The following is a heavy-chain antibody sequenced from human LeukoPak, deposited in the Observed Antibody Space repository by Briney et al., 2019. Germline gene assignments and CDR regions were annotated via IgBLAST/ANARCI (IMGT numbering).Heavy chain of an antibody. D-gene: IGHD3-22*01. J-gene: IGHJ4*02. CDR2: IYTSGST. V-gene: IGHV4-61*02. CDR1: GGSISSGSYY. CDR3: ARDVADYYDSSGYDY. Sequence: SQTLSLTCTVSGGSISSGSYYWRWIRQPAGKGLEWIGRIYTSGSTNYNPSLKSRVTISVDTSKNQFSLKLSSVTAADTAVYYCARDVADYYDSSGYDYWGQGTLVTVSS.